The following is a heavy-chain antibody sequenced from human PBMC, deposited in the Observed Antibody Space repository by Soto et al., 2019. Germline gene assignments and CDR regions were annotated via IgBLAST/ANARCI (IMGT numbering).Heavy chain of an antibody. D-gene: IGHD6-19*01. Sequence: SQTLSLTCAISGDSVSSNSAAWNWIRQSPSRGLEWLGRTYYRSKWYNDYAVSVKSRITINPDTSKNQFSLQLNSVTPEDTAVYYCARGGIAVAGPTGYYYYVMDVWGQGTTVTVSS. J-gene: IGHJ6*02. CDR3: ARGGIAVAGPTGYYYYVMDV. CDR2: TYYRSKWYN. CDR1: GDSVSSNSAA. V-gene: IGHV6-1*01.